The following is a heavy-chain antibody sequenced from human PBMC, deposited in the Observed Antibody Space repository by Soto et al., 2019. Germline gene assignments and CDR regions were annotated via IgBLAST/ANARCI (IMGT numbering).Heavy chain of an antibody. J-gene: IGHJ4*02. CDR2: IYYSGST. D-gene: IGHD3-16*01. Sequence: QVQLQESGPGLVKPSETLSLTCTASGGSISSYYWSWIRQPPGKGLEWIGYIYYSGSTNYNPSLESRLTISVDTSKNQFSRKLSSVTAADTAVYYCARRWGRSFDSWGQGTLVTVSS. CDR3: ARRWGRSFDS. V-gene: IGHV4-59*08. CDR1: GGSISSYY.